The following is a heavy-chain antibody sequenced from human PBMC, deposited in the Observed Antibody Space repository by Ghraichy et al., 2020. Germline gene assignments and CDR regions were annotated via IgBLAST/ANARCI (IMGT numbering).Heavy chain of an antibody. Sequence: GGSLRLSCAASGFTFSNAWMSWVRQAPGKGLEWVGRIKSKTDGGTTDYAAPVKGRFTISRDDSKNTLYLQMNSLKTEDTAVYYCTTASKVGALESDYYYYGMDVWGQGTTVTVSS. CDR3: TTASKVGALESDYYYYGMDV. V-gene: IGHV3-15*01. CDR1: GFTFSNAW. J-gene: IGHJ6*02. CDR2: IKSKTDGGTT. D-gene: IGHD1-26*01.